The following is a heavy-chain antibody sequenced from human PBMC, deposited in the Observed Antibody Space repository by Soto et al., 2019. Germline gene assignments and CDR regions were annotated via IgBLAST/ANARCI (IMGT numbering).Heavy chain of an antibody. D-gene: IGHD3-22*01. J-gene: IGHJ5*02. Sequence: SETLSLTCSVSGGSISNNNYYWGWIRQPPGKALEWIGSIYYSGSTYYNPSLESRVSISVDTSRNQFSLKLNSVTAADTAVYYCARQGITMIVVVVTDNWFDPWGQGTLVTVS. CDR3: ARQGITMIVVVVTDNWFDP. CDR1: GGSISNNNYY. V-gene: IGHV4-39*01. CDR2: IYYSGST.